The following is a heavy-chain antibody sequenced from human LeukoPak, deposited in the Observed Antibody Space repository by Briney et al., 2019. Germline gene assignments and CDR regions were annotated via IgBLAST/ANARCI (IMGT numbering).Heavy chain of an antibody. CDR1: GGTFSSYA. CDR2: IIPIFGTA. V-gene: IGHV1-69*01. Sequence: GSSVKVSCKASGGTFSSYAISWVRQAPGQGLEWMGGIIPIFGTANYAQKFQGRVTITADESTSTAYMELSSLRSEDTAVYYCAAYCSSTSCYGDYYGMDVWGQGTTVTVSS. J-gene: IGHJ6*02. D-gene: IGHD2-2*01. CDR3: AAYCSSTSCYGDYYGMDV.